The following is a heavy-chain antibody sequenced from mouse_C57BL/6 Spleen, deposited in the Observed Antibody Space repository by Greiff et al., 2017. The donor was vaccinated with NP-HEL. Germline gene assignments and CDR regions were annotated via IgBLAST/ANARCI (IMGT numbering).Heavy chain of an antibody. CDR2: IDPSDSYT. Sequence: QVQLQQPGAELVRPGTSVKLSCKASDYTFTSYWMHWVKQRPGQGLEWIGVIDPSDSYTNYNQKFKGKATLTVDTSSSTAYMQLSSLTSEDSAVYYCARGNYGSSYDAYWGQGTLVTVSA. D-gene: IGHD1-1*01. J-gene: IGHJ3*01. CDR1: DYTFTSYW. CDR3: ARGNYGSSYDAY. V-gene: IGHV1-59*01.